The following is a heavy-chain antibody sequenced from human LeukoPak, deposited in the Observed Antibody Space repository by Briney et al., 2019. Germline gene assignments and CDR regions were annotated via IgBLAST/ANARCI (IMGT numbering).Heavy chain of an antibody. CDR2: ISGTGDST. D-gene: IGHD2-15*01. V-gene: IGHV3-23*01. Sequence: GGSLRLSCEASGFTFGSYGMNWVRQAPGKGLEWVSGISGTGDSTYYADSVRGRFTISRDNSKNTLYMQMNSLRAEDTAVYYCAKAPTPVVAATLFHHWGQGTLVTVS. CDR1: GFTFGSYG. J-gene: IGHJ1*01. CDR3: AKAPTPVVAATLFHH.